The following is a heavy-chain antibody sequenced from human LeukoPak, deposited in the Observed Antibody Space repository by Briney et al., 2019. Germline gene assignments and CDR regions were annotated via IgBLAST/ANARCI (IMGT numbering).Heavy chain of an antibody. D-gene: IGHD2-15*01. Sequence: SETLSLTCTVSGGSISNYYWSWIRQPAGKGLEWIGRIYTSGSTNYNPSLKSRVTMSVDTSKNQFSLKLSSVTAADTAVYYCARDLVVADAFDYWGQGTLVTVSS. CDR1: GGSISNYY. CDR2: IYTSGST. J-gene: IGHJ4*02. CDR3: ARDLVVADAFDY. V-gene: IGHV4-4*07.